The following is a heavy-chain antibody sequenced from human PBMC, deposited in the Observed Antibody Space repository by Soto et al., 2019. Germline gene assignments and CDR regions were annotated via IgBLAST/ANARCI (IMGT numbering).Heavy chain of an antibody. V-gene: IGHV5-51*01. D-gene: IGHD1-26*01. CDR2: IYPSDSDT. J-gene: IGHJ4*02. CDR1: GYSFTSYW. CDR3: AGPGGILAFAELDY. Sequence: GESLKISCKGSGYSFTSYWIGWVRQMPGKGLEWMGRIYPSDSDTRYSPSFQGHVTISADKSISTAYLQWSSLKASDTAMYYCAGPGGILAFAELDYWGQGTLFTVSS.